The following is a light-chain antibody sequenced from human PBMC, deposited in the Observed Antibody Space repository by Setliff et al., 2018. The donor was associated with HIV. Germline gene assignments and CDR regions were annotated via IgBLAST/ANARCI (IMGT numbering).Light chain of an antibody. V-gene: IGLV2-14*01. J-gene: IGLJ1*01. CDR2: EVI. CDR3: SSYAGSNNYV. Sequence: QSALTQPASVSGSPGQSITISCTGTSSDVGGHNYVSWYQQHPGKAPKLMLYEVIYRPSGVSNRFSGSKSGNTASLTVSGLQAEDEADYYCSSYAGSNNYVFGTGTKVTVL. CDR1: SSDVGGHNY.